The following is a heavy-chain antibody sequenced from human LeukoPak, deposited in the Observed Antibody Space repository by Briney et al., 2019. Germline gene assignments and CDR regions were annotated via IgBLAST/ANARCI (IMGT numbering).Heavy chain of an antibody. CDR1: GYTLTELS. D-gene: IGHD5-18*01. CDR2: FDPEDGET. V-gene: IGHV1-24*01. CDR3: ATAGQYSYGSYYFDY. J-gene: IGHJ4*02. Sequence: ASVKVSCKVSGYTLTELSMHWVRQAPGKGLEWMVGFDPEDGETIYAQKFQGRVTMTEDTSTDTAYMELSSLRSEDTAVYYCATAGQYSYGSYYFDYWGQRTLVTVSS.